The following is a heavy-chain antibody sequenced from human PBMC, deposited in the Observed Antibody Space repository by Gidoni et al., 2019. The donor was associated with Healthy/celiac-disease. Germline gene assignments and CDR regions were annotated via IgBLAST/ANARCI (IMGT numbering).Heavy chain of an antibody. CDR2: IYYGGST. J-gene: IGHJ5*02. Sequence: QVQLQESGPGLVNPSQTLSLTCIVSGGSISSGAYYWAWIRQHPGKGLEWIGYIYYGGSTYFNPSLKSRVTISVDTSKNQFSLKLSSVTAGDTAVYYCARALVSLAPGWFDPWGQGTLVTVSS. CDR1: GGSISSGAYY. CDR3: ARALVSLAPGWFDP. V-gene: IGHV4-31*03. D-gene: IGHD3-10*01.